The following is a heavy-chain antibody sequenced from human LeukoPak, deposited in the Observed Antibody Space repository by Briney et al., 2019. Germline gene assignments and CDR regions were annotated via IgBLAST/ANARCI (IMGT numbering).Heavy chain of an antibody. J-gene: IGHJ3*02. Sequence: SQTLSLTCTVSGGPISSGGYYWSWIRQHPGKGLERIGSIYYSGSTYYNPSLKSRVTISVDTSKNQFSLKLSSVTAADTAVYYCARDSRRELLHAFDIWGQGTMVTVSS. CDR2: IYYSGST. V-gene: IGHV4-31*03. CDR1: GGPISSGGYY. CDR3: ARDSRRELLHAFDI. D-gene: IGHD1-26*01.